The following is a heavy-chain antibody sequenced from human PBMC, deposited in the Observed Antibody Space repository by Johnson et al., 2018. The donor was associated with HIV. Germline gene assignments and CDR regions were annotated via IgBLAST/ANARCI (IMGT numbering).Heavy chain of an antibody. CDR1: GFTFDDYG. Sequence: EVQLVESGGGVVQPGRSQRFSCAASGFTFDDYGMSWVRQAPGKGLEWVSGIDWNGGRQGYVDSVKGRFTISRDNAKNSLYLEMNSLRAEETALYYCAREEGIVVVIAIQAFDMWGQGTMVTVSS. D-gene: IGHD2-21*01. CDR3: AREEGIVVVIAIQAFDM. J-gene: IGHJ3*02. CDR2: IDWNGGRQ. V-gene: IGHV3-20*04.